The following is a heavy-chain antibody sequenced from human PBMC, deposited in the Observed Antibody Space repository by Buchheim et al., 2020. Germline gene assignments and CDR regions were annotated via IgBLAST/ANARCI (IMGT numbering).Heavy chain of an antibody. D-gene: IGHD2-8*01. CDR3: ARHGVLGSKTFDY. CDR1: GGSISSSSNY. V-gene: IGHV4-39*01. J-gene: IGHJ4*02. Sequence: QVQLQESGPGLVKPSETLSLTCTVSGGSISSSSNYWGWIRQPPGKGLEWIGSTYYSGTTYYNPSLKSRVTISGDKSKNTFSLKLSSVFAADTAVYYCARHGVLGSKTFDYWGQGTL. CDR2: TYYSGTT.